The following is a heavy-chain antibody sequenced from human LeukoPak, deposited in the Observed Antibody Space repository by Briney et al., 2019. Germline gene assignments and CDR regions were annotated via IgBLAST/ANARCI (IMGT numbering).Heavy chain of an antibody. Sequence: GGSLRLSCAASGFTFSSYAISGVRQAPGKGLGWVSSISGSGGSTYYADSVKGRFTISRDNCKNTLFLQMNTLRVDGPAVYYCAGGAGVYYYGMDVWGQGTSVTVSS. CDR1: GFTFSSYA. CDR3: AGGAGVYYYGMDV. CDR2: ISGSGGST. J-gene: IGHJ6*02. V-gene: IGHV3-23*01.